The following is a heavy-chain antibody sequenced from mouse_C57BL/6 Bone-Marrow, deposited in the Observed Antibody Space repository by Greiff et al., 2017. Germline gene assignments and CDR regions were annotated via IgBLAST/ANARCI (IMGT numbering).Heavy chain of an antibody. CDR1: GYTFTSYW. CDR3: EREDYDYGSSPHWYFDV. Sequence: QVQLQQPGAELVKPGASVKLSCKASGYTFTSYWMHWVKQRPGRGLEWIGRIDPNSGGTKYNEKFKSKATLAVDQPSSTAYMKLSSLTSEDSEVYYCEREDYDYGSSPHWYFDVWGTGTTVTVSS. J-gene: IGHJ1*03. D-gene: IGHD1-1*01. V-gene: IGHV1-72*01. CDR2: IDPNSGGT.